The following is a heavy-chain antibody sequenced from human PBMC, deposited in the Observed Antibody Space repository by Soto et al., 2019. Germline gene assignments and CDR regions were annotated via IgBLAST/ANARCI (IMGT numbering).Heavy chain of an antibody. CDR2: LNPKSGNT. Sequence: GASVKVCCKASGYSFTKFDINWVRQAPGQGLEWMGWLNPKSGNTGYAQNLQGRVTMTRDTSISTAYMELRSLRSEDTALYYCARVTPCSSDFDYRGQGTLVTV. CDR1: GYSFTKFD. V-gene: IGHV1-8*01. CDR3: ARVTPCSSDFDY. J-gene: IGHJ4*02. D-gene: IGHD6-6*01.